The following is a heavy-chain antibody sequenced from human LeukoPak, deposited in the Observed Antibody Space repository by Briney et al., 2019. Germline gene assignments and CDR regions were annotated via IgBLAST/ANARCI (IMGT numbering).Heavy chain of an antibody. CDR2: IYYSGST. D-gene: IGHD6-19*01. Sequence: SETLSVTCTVSGGSISSSSYYWGWVRQPRGKGLEWIGSIYYSGSTYYNPSLKSRVTISVDTSKNQFSLKLSSVTAADTAVYYCARVGLGSGYWYFDLWGRGTLVTVSS. J-gene: IGHJ2*01. CDR3: ARVGLGSGYWYFDL. CDR1: GGSISSSSYY. V-gene: IGHV4-39*07.